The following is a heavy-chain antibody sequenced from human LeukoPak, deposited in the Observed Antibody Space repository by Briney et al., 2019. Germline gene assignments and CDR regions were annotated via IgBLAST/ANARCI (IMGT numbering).Heavy chain of an antibody. D-gene: IGHD4-17*01. CDR1: GFTFSSYI. Sequence: PGGSLRLSCAASGFTFSSYIKNWVRQAPGKGLEWVSSISSSSSYIYYADSVKGRFTITRDNAKNSLYLQMNSLRAEDTAVYYCAREPYGDFYGMDVWGQGTTVTVSS. V-gene: IGHV3-21*01. J-gene: IGHJ6*02. CDR3: AREPYGDFYGMDV. CDR2: ISSSSSYI.